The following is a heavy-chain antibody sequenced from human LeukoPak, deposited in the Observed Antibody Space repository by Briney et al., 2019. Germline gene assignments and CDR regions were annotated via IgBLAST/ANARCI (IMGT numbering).Heavy chain of an antibody. CDR2: IYYSGST. D-gene: IGHD3-3*01. J-gene: IGHJ5*02. CDR1: GGSISSSSYY. Sequence: PSETLSLTCTVSGGSISSSSYYWSWIRQPPGKGLEWIGYIYYSGSTNYNPSLRSRVAISVDTSKNQFSLKLSSVTAADTAVYYCASLTSYYDFWSGPNWFDPWGQGTLVTVSS. V-gene: IGHV4-61*01. CDR3: ASLTSYYDFWSGPNWFDP.